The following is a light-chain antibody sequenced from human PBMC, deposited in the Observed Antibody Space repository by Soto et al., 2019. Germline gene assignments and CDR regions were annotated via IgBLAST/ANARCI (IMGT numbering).Light chain of an antibody. Sequence: DIQMTQSPSTLSASVGDRVTITCRASQSITTWSAWYQQKPGKAPKFLIYDASSLESGVPSRFSGSGSGTEFTLTISSLQPDDFATYYCQQYDSYPWTFGQGTKVEIK. CDR1: QSITTW. V-gene: IGKV1-5*01. CDR3: QQYDSYPWT. CDR2: DAS. J-gene: IGKJ1*01.